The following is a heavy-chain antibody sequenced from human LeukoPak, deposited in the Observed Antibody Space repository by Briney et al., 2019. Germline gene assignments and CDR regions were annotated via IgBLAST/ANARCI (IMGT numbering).Heavy chain of an antibody. D-gene: IGHD6-19*01. J-gene: IGHJ4*02. CDR3: ARADSEWLIEWGFDY. V-gene: IGHV1-2*02. Sequence: GASVKVSCKASGYTFTGYYMHWVRQAPGQGLEWMGWINLKSGGTNYAGKFQGRVTMTRDMSTSTVYMELSSLRSEDTAVYYCARADSEWLIEWGFDYWGQGTLVTVSS. CDR2: INLKSGGT. CDR1: GYTFTGYY.